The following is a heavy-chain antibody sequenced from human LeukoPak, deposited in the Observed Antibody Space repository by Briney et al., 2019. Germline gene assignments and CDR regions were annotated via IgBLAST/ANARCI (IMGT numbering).Heavy chain of an antibody. V-gene: IGHV3-48*01. CDR1: GFTFSDYS. J-gene: IGHJ4*02. CDR3: VRDPPRTVPGIDFDY. D-gene: IGHD6-19*01. Sequence: GGSLRLSCAASGFTFSDYSFNWVRQAPGKGLEWVSYISSSGSPIYYADSLKGRFTISRDNAKNSLYLQMNSLRAVDTAVYYCVRDPPRTVPGIDFDYWGQGTLVTVSS. CDR2: ISSSGSPI.